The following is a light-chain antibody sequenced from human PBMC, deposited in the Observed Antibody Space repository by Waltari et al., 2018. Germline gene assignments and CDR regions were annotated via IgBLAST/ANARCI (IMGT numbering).Light chain of an antibody. Sequence: DIQMTQSPSTLSASVGDRVTITCRASQSISSWLAWYPQKPGKATKLLIYDASSLESGVPSRFSGSGSGTEFTLTISSLQPDDFATYYCQQYNSYSPLTFGGGTKVEIK. J-gene: IGKJ4*01. CDR3: QQYNSYSPLT. CDR2: DAS. CDR1: QSISSW. V-gene: IGKV1-5*01.